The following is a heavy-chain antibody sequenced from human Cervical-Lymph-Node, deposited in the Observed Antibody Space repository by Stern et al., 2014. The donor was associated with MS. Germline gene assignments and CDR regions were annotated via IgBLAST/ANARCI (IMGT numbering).Heavy chain of an antibody. CDR2: INPSGGST. Sequence: VQLVESGAEVKKPVASVKVSCEASGYTFNRYYMHWVRQAPGQGLEWMGMINPSGGSTNYAQKFQGRVTMTRDTSTSTVYMELNSLRSDDTATYYCARDAHGDSFDYWGQGTLVTVSS. CDR3: ARDAHGDSFDY. J-gene: IGHJ4*02. D-gene: IGHD4-17*01. V-gene: IGHV1-46*02. CDR1: GYTFNRYY.